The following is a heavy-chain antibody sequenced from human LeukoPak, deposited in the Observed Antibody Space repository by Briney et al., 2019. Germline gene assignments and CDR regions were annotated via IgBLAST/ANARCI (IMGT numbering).Heavy chain of an antibody. CDR2: IYYSGST. Sequence: SETLSLTCTVSGGSISSSSYYWGWIRQPPGKGLEWIGSIYYSGSTYYNPSLKSRVTISVDTSKNQFSLKLSSVTAADTAVYYCARGGGWYDWFDPWGQGTLVTVSS. CDR3: ARGGGWYDWFDP. D-gene: IGHD6-19*01. CDR1: GGSISSSSYY. V-gene: IGHV4-39*07. J-gene: IGHJ5*02.